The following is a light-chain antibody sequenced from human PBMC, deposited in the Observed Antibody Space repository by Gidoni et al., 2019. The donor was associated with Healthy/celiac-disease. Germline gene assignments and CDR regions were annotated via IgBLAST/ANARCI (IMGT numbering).Light chain of an antibody. J-gene: IGKJ2*02. Sequence: EIVLTQSPATLSLSPGERATLSCRASQSVSSYLAWYQQKPGQAPRLLIYDASNRATGIPARFSGSGSGTDFTLTISSLEPEDFAVYYCQHPLRTFXQXTKLEIK. CDR1: QSVSSY. V-gene: IGKV3-11*01. CDR2: DAS. CDR3: QHPLRT.